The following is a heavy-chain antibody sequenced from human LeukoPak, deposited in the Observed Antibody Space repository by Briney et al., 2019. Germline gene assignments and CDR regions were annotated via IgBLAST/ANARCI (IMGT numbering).Heavy chain of an antibody. CDR2: IRYDGSNK. J-gene: IGHJ4*02. CDR1: GFTFSSYG. D-gene: IGHD1-7*01. V-gene: IGHV3-30*02. CDR3: AKDLNYGNPYYFDY. Sequence: GGSLRLSCAASGFTFSSYGMHWVRQAPGKGLEWVAFIRYDGSNKYYADSVKGRFTISRDNSKNTLYLQMNSLRAEDTAVYYCAKDLNYGNPYYFDYWGQGTLVTVSS.